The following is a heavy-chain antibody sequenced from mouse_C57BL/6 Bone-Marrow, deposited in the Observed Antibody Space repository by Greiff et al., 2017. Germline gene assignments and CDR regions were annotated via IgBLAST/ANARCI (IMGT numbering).Heavy chain of an antibody. D-gene: IGHD1-1*01. CDR3: TRDSAVVPYFDY. J-gene: IGHJ2*01. CDR1: GFTFSSYA. CDR2: ISSGGDYI. V-gene: IGHV5-9-1*02. Sequence: EVQRVESGEGLVKPGGSLKLSCAASGFTFSSYAMSWVRQTPEKRLEWVAYISSGGDYIYYADTVKGRFTISRDNARNTLYLQMSSLKSEDTAMYYCTRDSAVVPYFDYWGQGTTLTVSS.